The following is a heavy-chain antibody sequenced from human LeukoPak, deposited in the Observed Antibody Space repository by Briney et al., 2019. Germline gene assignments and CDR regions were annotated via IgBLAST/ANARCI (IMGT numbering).Heavy chain of an antibody. J-gene: IGHJ4*02. D-gene: IGHD3-22*01. CDR3: ARARSGYYFDS. CDR2: INTGGSTI. CDR1: GFTFSTYT. V-gene: IGHV3-48*01. Sequence: PGGSLRLSCAASGFTFSTYTMNWVRQAPGKGLEWVSYINTGGSTIYYADSVKGRFTISRDNAKNSLYLQMNSLRAEDTAVYYCARARSGYYFDSWGRGTLVTVSS.